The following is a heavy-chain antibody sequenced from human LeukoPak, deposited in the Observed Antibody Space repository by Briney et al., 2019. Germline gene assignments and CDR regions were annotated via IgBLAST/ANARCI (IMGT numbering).Heavy chain of an antibody. CDR1: GFTFRTYA. CDR3: TNNQILDDTGSWYAY. CDR2: ISDGGGRT. D-gene: IGHD6-13*01. J-gene: IGHJ4*02. Sequence: GGSLRLSCGASGFTFRTYAMSWVRQAPGKGLEWVSGISDGGGRTFYAESVKGRFTVSRDNSKNTLYLRMNSLRAEDTAIYYCTNNQILDDTGSWYAYWGQGTLVTVSS. V-gene: IGHV3-23*01.